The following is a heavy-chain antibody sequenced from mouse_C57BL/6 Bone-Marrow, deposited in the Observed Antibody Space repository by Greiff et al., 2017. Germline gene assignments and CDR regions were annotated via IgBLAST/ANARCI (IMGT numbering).Heavy chain of an antibody. J-gene: IGHJ1*03. CDR3: ARHEEYYYGSRRYFDV. D-gene: IGHD1-1*01. CDR1: GYTFTEYT. V-gene: IGHV1-62-2*01. CDR2: FYPGSGSI. Sequence: QVQLKESGAELVKPGASVKLSCKASGYTFTEYTIHWVKQRSGQGLEWIGWFYPGSGSIKYNEKFKDKATLTADKSSSTVYMELSRLTSEDSAVFFCARHEEYYYGSRRYFDVWGTGTTVTVSS.